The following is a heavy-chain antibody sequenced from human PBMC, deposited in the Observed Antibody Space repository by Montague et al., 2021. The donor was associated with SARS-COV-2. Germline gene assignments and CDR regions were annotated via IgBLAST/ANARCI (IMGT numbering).Heavy chain of an antibody. CDR2: IYYLGTT. CDR3: ARNGGAAVPGLLLGMDI. J-gene: IGHJ6*02. D-gene: IGHD6-13*01. V-gene: IGHV4-59*11. Sequence: SETLSLTCIVSGGSISGHYWSWVRQTPEKGLEWIGYIYYLGTTNYNPSLKTRVTFSVYTSKNQLSLMLTSVTVADTGVSYCARNGGAAVPGLLLGMDIWVQGTTVTVSS. CDR1: GGSISGHY.